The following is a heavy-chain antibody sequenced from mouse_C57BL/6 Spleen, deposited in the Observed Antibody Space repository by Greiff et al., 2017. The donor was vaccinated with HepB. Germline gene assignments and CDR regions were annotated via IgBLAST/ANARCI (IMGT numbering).Heavy chain of an antibody. D-gene: IGHD2-4*01. CDR1: GYTFTDYN. Sequence: VQLQQSGPELVKPGASVKMSCKASGYTFTDYNMHWVKQSHGKSLEWIGYINPNNGGTSYNQKFKGKATLTVNKSSSTAYMELRSLTSEDSAVYYCARQSSMITPFDYWGQGTTLTVSS. CDR2: INPNNGGT. J-gene: IGHJ2*01. CDR3: ARQSSMITPFDY. V-gene: IGHV1-22*01.